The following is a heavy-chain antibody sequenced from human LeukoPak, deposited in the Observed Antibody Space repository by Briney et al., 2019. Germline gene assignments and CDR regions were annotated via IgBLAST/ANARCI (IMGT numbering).Heavy chain of an antibody. CDR2: LYPGDSDT. CDR1: GYSFTDYW. D-gene: IGHD4-17*01. Sequence: GESLKISCKGSGYSFTDYWIGWVRQMPGKGLEWMGILYPGDSDTRYSPSFQGQVTISADKSFTTAYLQWSSLKASNTAMYYCARRQYGTDHDVFDIWGQGTMVTVSS. J-gene: IGHJ3*02. V-gene: IGHV5-51*01. CDR3: ARRQYGTDHDVFDI.